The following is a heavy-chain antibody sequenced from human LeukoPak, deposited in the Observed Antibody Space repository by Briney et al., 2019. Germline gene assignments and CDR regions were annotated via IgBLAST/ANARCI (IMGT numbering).Heavy chain of an antibody. CDR1: GFPVSDNY. CDR3: ARWPTMGGR. J-gene: IGHJ4*02. V-gene: IGHV3-66*01. Sequence: GGSLRLSCAASGFPVSDNYMTWVRQAPGKGLEWVSVIYNGGTTKYADSVRGRFIISRDNSRNMLYLQMNSLRVEDTAVYYCARWPTMGGRWGQGTLVTVSS. D-gene: IGHD3-16*01. CDR2: IYNGGTT.